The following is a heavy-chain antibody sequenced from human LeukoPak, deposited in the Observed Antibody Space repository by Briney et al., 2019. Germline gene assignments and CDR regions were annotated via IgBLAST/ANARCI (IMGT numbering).Heavy chain of an antibody. J-gene: IGHJ4*02. CDR2: IYHSGTT. CDR3: ARQPARLPLDY. D-gene: IGHD5-12*01. V-gene: IGHV4-38-2*02. Sequence: SETLSLTCTVSGYSISSGCYWGWIRQPPGKGLEWIGNIYHSGTTYYNPSLTSRVTISVDTSKNQFSLELGSVTAADTAVYYCARQPARLPLDYWGQGTLVTVSS. CDR1: GYSISSGCY.